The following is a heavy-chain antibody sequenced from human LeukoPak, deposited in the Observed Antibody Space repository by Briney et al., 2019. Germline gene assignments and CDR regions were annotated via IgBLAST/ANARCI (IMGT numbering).Heavy chain of an antibody. V-gene: IGHV3-33*01. J-gene: IGHJ3*02. CDR2: IWYDGSNK. D-gene: IGHD3-22*01. CDR1: GFTFSSYG. CDR3: ARESRDSSGRGDAFDI. Sequence: GGSLRLSCAASGFTFSSYGMHWVRQAPGKGLEWVAVIWYDGSNKYYADSVKGRFTISRDNSKNTLYLQMNSLRAEDTAVYYCARESRDSSGRGDAFDIWGQGTMVTASS.